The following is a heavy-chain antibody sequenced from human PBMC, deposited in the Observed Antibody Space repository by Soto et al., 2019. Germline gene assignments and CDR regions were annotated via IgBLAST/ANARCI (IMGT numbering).Heavy chain of an antibody. CDR3: ASGGGNYYYYMDV. V-gene: IGHV3-21*01. D-gene: IGHD3-16*01. Sequence: GGSLRLSCAASGFTFSSYSMNWVRQAPGKGLEWVSSISSSSSYIYYADSVKGRFTISRDNVKNSLYLQMNSLRAEDTAVYYCASGGGNYYYYMDVWGKGTTVTVSS. CDR1: GFTFSSYS. CDR2: ISSSSSYI. J-gene: IGHJ6*03.